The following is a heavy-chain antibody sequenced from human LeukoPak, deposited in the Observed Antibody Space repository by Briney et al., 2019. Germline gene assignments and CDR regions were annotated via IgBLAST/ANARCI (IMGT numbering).Heavy chain of an antibody. J-gene: IGHJ6*02. Sequence: SVKVSYKASGGTFSSYTISWVRQAPGQGLEWMGRIIPILGMANYAQKFQGRVTITADKSTSTAYMELSSLRSEDTAVYYCARDEQQLDLYYYGMDVWGQGTTVTVSS. CDR1: GGTFSSYT. V-gene: IGHV1-69*04. D-gene: IGHD6-13*01. CDR2: IIPILGMA. CDR3: ARDEQQLDLYYYGMDV.